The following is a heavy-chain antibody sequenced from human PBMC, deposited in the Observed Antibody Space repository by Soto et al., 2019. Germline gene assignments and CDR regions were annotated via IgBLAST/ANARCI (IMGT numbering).Heavy chain of an antibody. Sequence: QVQLQESGPGLVKPSQTLSLTCTVSGGSISSGDYYWSWIRQPPGKGLEWIGYIYYSGSTYYNPYLKSRVTISVDTSKNQFSLKLSSVTAADTAVYYCARGHIVLMVYALYNWFDPWGQGTLVTVSS. V-gene: IGHV4-30-4*01. CDR1: GGSISSGDYY. CDR3: ARGHIVLMVYALYNWFDP. CDR2: IYYSGST. J-gene: IGHJ5*02. D-gene: IGHD2-8*01.